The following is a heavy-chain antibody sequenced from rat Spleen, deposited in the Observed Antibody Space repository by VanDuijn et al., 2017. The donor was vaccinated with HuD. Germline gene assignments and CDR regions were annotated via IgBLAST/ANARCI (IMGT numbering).Heavy chain of an antibody. J-gene: IGHJ4*01. CDR1: GFTFSDYY. Sequence: EVQLVESGGGLVQPGRPLKLSCAASGFTFSDYYMAWVRQAPKKGLEWVASISYEGSNTYYGDSVKGRFTISRDNAKSTLYLQMNSLRSEDTATYYCARPHSSLYVMDAWGQGASVTVSS. CDR2: ISYEGSNT. D-gene: IGHD1-2*01. CDR3: ARPHSSLYVMDA. V-gene: IGHV5-22*01.